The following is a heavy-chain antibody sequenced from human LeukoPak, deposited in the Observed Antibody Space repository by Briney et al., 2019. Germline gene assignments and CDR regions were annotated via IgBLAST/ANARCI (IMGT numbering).Heavy chain of an antibody. CDR1: GFTFSSYW. V-gene: IGHV3-7*03. CDR3: AREGRASSWSYFDY. J-gene: IGHJ4*02. CDR2: IKQDGSEK. D-gene: IGHD6-13*01. Sequence: GSLRLSCAASGFTFSSYWMSWVRQAPGKGLEWVANIKQDGSEKYYVDSVKGRFTISRDNAKNSLYLQMNSLRAEDTAVYYCAREGRASSWSYFDYWGQGTLVTVSS.